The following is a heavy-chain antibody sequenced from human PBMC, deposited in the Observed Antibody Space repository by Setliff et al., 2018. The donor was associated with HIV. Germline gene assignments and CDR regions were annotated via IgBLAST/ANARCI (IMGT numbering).Heavy chain of an antibody. Sequence: SETLSLTCTVSGGSINDYYWTWIRQPPGKRLEWIGYISYRGITNYSPSLKSRVSMSVDTSKNQFSLKLSSVTAADTAVYYCARSRLLRFLEWFPPYYYYYGMDVWGQGTTVTVSS. V-gene: IGHV4-59*12. CDR2: ISYRGIT. J-gene: IGHJ6*02. CDR3: ARSRLLRFLEWFPPYYYYYGMDV. D-gene: IGHD3-3*01. CDR1: GGSINDYY.